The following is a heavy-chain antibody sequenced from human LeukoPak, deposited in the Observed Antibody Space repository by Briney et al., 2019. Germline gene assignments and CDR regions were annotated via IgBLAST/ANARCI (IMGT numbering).Heavy chain of an antibody. D-gene: IGHD5-12*01. J-gene: IGHJ4*02. CDR1: GFTSTNYA. CDR2: LIGSSGST. Sequence: GGSLRLSCAASGFTSTNYAMNWVRQAPGKGLEWVSVLIGSSGSTDYADSVKGRFTISRDTSKNTLFLQMNSLRAEDTAIYYCAKGAYDYIEIGYFDSWGQGTLVTVS. CDR3: AKGAYDYIEIGYFDS. V-gene: IGHV3-23*01.